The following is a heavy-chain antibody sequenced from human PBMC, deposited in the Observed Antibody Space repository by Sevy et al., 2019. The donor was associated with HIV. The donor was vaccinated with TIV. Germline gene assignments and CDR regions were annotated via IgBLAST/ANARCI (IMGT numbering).Heavy chain of an antibody. Sequence: GGSLRLSCAASGFSLTTSDMHWVRQAPGKGLEWVAYVRNDGSNKYYADSVRDQITISRDSHKNTLYLQMNSLRDEDTAIYYCARGRKTTEEWLEELDYYYGLDVWGQGTTVTVSS. CDR1: GFSLTTSD. D-gene: IGHD2-8*01. J-gene: IGHJ6*02. V-gene: IGHV3-30*02. CDR3: ARGRKTTEEWLEELDYYYGLDV. CDR2: VRNDGSNK.